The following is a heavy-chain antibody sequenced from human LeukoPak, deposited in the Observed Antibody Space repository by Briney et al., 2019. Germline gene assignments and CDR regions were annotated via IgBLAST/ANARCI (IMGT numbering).Heavy chain of an antibody. CDR2: IKQDGSEK. CDR1: GFTFSSYW. CDR3: ATQNPYSGYDLDY. D-gene: IGHD5-12*01. J-gene: IGHJ4*02. V-gene: IGHV3-7*03. Sequence: GGSLRLSCAASGFTFSSYWMSWVRQAPGKGLEWVANIKQDGSEKYYVDSVKGRFTISGDNAKNSLYLQMNSLRAEDTAVYYCATQNPYSGYDLDYWGQGTLVTVSS.